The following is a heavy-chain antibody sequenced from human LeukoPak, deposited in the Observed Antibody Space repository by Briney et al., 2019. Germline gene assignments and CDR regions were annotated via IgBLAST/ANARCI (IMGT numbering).Heavy chain of an antibody. Sequence: GRSLRLSCAASGFTFSSYGMHWVRQAPGKGLEWVAVISYDGSNKYYADSVKGRFTISRDNSKNTPYLQMTSLRPEDTAVYYCTRGLGAIRGGWVDPWPQGTLVTVSS. J-gene: IGHJ5*02. D-gene: IGHD1-26*01. CDR2: ISYDGSNK. V-gene: IGHV3-30-3*01. CDR1: GFTFSSYG. CDR3: TRGLGAIRGGWVDP.